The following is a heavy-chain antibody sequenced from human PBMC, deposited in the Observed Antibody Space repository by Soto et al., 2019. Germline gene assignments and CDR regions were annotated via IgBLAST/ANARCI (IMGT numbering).Heavy chain of an antibody. V-gene: IGHV1-69*01. CDR2: IIPIFGTA. J-gene: IGHJ4*02. CDR3: ASHEGDYCGGGSCYGGGYFDY. D-gene: IGHD2-15*01. CDR1: GGTSSSYA. Sequence: QVQLVQSGAEVKKPGSSVKVSCKASGGTSSSYAISWVRQAPGQGLEWMGGIIPIFGTANYAQKFQGRVTITADESTSPGYMELSSLRSGDTAVYYCASHEGDYCGGGSCYGGGYFDYWGQGTLVTVSS.